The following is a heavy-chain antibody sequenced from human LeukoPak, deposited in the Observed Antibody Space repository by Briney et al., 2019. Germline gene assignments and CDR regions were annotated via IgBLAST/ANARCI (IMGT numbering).Heavy chain of an antibody. Sequence: ASVKVSCKASGYTFTSYDINWVRQATGQGPEWMGWMNPNSGNTGYAQKFQGRVTMTRNTSISTAYMELSSLRSEDTAVYYCARGPSYYGSGSYYHLDYWGQGTLVTVSS. V-gene: IGHV1-8*01. CDR2: MNPNSGNT. CDR1: GYTFTSYD. D-gene: IGHD3-10*01. J-gene: IGHJ4*02. CDR3: ARGPSYYGSGSYYHLDY.